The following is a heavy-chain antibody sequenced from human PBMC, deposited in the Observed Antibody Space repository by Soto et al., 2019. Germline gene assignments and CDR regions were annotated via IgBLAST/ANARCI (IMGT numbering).Heavy chain of an antibody. V-gene: IGHV3-30*04. D-gene: IGHD6-6*01. CDR1: GFIFKNYS. Sequence: PXGSLRLTFAVSGFIFKNYSLNWVRQAPGKGLEWVASITRDGYNKYYADSVKGRFTISRDNSKNTLSLQMTALRVEDSSVYYCTKSSGGSSSVGMDDWGPGTLVTVSS. CDR2: ITRDGYNK. J-gene: IGHJ4*02. CDR3: TKSSGGSSSVGMDD.